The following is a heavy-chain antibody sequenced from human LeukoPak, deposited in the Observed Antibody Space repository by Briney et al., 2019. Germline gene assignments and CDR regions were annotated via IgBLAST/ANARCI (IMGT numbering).Heavy chain of an antibody. CDR1: GFTFSNYA. Sequence: GRSLRLSCSASGFTFSNYAMHWVRQAPGKGLEWVSSISSSSSYIYYADSVKGRFTISRDNAKNSLYLQMNSLRAEDTAVYYCARGNGAAAPPFDYWGQGTLVTVSS. J-gene: IGHJ4*02. V-gene: IGHV3-21*01. CDR3: ARGNGAAAPPFDY. CDR2: ISSSSSYI. D-gene: IGHD6-13*01.